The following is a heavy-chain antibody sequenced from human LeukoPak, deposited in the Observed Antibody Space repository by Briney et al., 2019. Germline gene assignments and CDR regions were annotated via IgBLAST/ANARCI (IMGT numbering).Heavy chain of an antibody. Sequence: PSETLSLTCTVSGGSISSSSYYWGWVRQAPGKGLEWVSGISPRGDITYYKDSVRGRFTISRDNFKNTVSLQLNSLRAEDTAMYYCAKDDDWGRFNHWGQGTLVTVSS. CDR1: GGSISSSSYY. V-gene: IGHV3-23*01. J-gene: IGHJ1*01. CDR3: AKDDDWGRFNH. CDR2: ISPRGDIT. D-gene: IGHD3-16*01.